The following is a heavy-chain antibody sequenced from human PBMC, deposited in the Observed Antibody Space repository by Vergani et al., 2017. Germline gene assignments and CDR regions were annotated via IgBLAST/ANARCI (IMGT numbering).Heavy chain of an antibody. Sequence: EVQLVESGGGLVQPGGSLRLSCAASGFTFSSYWMSWVRQAPGKGLEWVANIKQDGSEKYYVDSVKGRFTISRDNAKNSLYLQMNSLRAEDTAVYYCARDQGSSDYGDYVGWFDPWGQGTLVTVSS. CDR3: ARDQGSSDYGDYVGWFDP. CDR2: IKQDGSEK. D-gene: IGHD4-17*01. J-gene: IGHJ5*02. V-gene: IGHV3-7*01. CDR1: GFTFSSYW.